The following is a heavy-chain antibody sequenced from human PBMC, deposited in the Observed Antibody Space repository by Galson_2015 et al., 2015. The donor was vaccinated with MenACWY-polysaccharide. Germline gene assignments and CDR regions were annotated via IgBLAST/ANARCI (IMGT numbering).Heavy chain of an antibody. J-gene: IGHJ6*02. Sequence: PALVKPTQTLTLTCTFSGFSLSTSGVSVVWIRQPPGKALEWLALIYWDDDKRYSPSLKSRLTINKDTSKNQGGLTITNMDPLDTATTYYTHNAYSSGAFYVHTYGMDVWGQGTTVTVSS. D-gene: IGHD2/OR15-2a*01. CDR2: IYWDDDK. CDR3: THNAYSSGAFYVHTYGMDV. CDR1: GFSLSTSGVS. V-gene: IGHV2-5*02.